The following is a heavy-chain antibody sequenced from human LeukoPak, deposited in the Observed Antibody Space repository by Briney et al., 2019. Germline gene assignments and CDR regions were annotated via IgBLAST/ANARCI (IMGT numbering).Heavy chain of an antibody. V-gene: IGHV3-30-3*01. D-gene: IGHD6-13*01. CDR2: ISYDGSNK. J-gene: IGHJ4*02. CDR1: GFTFSSYA. Sequence: GGSLRLSCAASGFTFSSYAMHWVRQAPGKGLEWVAVISYDGSNKYYADSVKGRFTISRDNSKNTLYLQMNSLRAEDTAVYYCAKGDAAGTLIDYWGQGTLVTVSS. CDR3: AKGDAAGTLIDY.